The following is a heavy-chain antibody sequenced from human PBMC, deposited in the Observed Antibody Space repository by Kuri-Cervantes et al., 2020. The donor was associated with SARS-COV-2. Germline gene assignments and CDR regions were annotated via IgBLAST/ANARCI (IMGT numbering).Heavy chain of an antibody. CDR2: IYYSGST. D-gene: IGHD3-10*01. CDR1: GGSISSYY. Sequence: SETLSLTCTVSGGSISSYYWSWIRQPPGKGLEWIGYIYYSGSTNYNPSLKSRVTISVDTSKNQFSLKLSSVTAADTAVYYCARHNYGSGPPDYWGQGTLVTVSS. CDR3: ARHNYGSGPPDY. J-gene: IGHJ4*02. V-gene: IGHV4-59*08.